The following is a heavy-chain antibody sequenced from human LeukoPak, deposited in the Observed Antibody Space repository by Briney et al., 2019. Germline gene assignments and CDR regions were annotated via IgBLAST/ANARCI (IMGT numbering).Heavy chain of an antibody. CDR2: TYYRSKWYN. CDR1: GDSVSSNSAA. D-gene: IGHD3-22*01. CDR3: ARDPANYYDSSGYYYPFDY. V-gene: IGHV6-1*01. J-gene: IGHJ4*02. Sequence: SQTLSLTCAISGDSVSSNSAAWNWIRQSPSRGLEWLGRTYYRSKWYNDYAVSVKSRITINPDTSKNQFSLQLNSVTPEDTAVYYCARDPANYYDSSGYYYPFDYWGQGTLVTVSS.